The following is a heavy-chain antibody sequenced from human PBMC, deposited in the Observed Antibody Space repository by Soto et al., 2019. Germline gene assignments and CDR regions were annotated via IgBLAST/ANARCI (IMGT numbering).Heavy chain of an antibody. V-gene: IGHV3-30*18. CDR2: ISYDGSNK. CDR3: AKDLLGPGGASGMDV. D-gene: IGHD7-27*01. J-gene: IGHJ6*02. Sequence: QVQLVESGGGVVQPGRSLRLSCAASGFTFSSYGMHWVRQAPGKGLEWVAVISYDGSNKYYADSVKGRFTISRDNSKNTLYLQMTSLRAEDTAVYYCAKDLLGPGGASGMDVWGQGTTVTVSS. CDR1: GFTFSSYG.